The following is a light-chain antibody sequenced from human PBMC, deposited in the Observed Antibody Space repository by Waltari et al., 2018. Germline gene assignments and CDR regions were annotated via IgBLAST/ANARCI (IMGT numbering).Light chain of an antibody. V-gene: IGKV3-20*01. CDR1: QPIDSNY. J-gene: IGKJ1*01. CDR2: GAS. Sequence: ETMLTQSPGTLSLAPGQRATLSCRASQPIDSNYLAWYQEKPGQAPRVLIYGASTRASGIPDRFTGSGSGTDFTLTLNKLEPEDFAVYYCHQYVGSPWTFGQGTKVEIK. CDR3: HQYVGSPWT.